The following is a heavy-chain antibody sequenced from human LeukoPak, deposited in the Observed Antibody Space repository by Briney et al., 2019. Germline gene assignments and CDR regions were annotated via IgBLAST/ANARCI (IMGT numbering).Heavy chain of an antibody. J-gene: IGHJ3*02. CDR3: ARSLPHDAFDI. D-gene: IGHD3-10*01. CDR1: GYSISSGYY. CDR2: IYYSGST. Sequence: SETLSLTCTVSGYSISSGYYWGWIRQPPGKGLEWTGSIYYSGSTYYNPSLKSRVTISVDTSKNQFSLKLSSVTAADTAVYYCARSLPHDAFDIWGQGTMVTVSS. V-gene: IGHV4-38-2*02.